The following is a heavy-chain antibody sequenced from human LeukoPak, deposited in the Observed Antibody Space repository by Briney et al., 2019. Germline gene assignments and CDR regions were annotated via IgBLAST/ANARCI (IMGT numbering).Heavy chain of an antibody. J-gene: IGHJ4*02. Sequence: GSLRLSCAASGFTFSSYAMSWVRQAPGKGLEWVSAISGSGGSTYYADSVKGRFTISRDNSKNTLYLQMNSLRAEDTAVYYCAKGRIAAGDFDYWGQGTLVTVSS. CDR3: AKGRIAAGDFDY. CDR1: GFTFSSYA. V-gene: IGHV3-23*01. D-gene: IGHD6-13*01. CDR2: ISGSGGST.